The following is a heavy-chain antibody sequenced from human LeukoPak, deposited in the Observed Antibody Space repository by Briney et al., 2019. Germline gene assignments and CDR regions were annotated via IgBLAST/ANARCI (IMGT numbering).Heavy chain of an antibody. CDR2: FDPEDGET. J-gene: IGHJ3*02. Sequence: GASVKVSCKVSGYTLTELSMHWVRQAPGKGLEWMGGFDPEDGETIYAQKFQGRVTMTEDTSTDTAYMELSSLRSEDTAVYYCATGPLASITMVRGVSGSHAFDIWGQGTMVTVSS. V-gene: IGHV1-24*01. CDR1: GYTLTELS. CDR3: ATGPLASITMVRGVSGSHAFDI. D-gene: IGHD3-10*01.